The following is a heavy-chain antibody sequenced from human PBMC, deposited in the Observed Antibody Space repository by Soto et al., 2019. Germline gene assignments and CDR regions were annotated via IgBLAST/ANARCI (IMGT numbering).Heavy chain of an antibody. J-gene: IGHJ4*02. D-gene: IGHD7-27*01. Sequence: SETLSLTCTASGGSISSHYWSWIRQPPGKGLEWIGYIYYSGSTNYNPSLKSRVTISVDTSKNQFSLKLSSVTAADTAVYYCARRWGTSFDFWGQGTLVTVSS. CDR3: ARRWGTSFDF. CDR2: IYYSGST. CDR1: GGSISSHY. V-gene: IGHV4-59*11.